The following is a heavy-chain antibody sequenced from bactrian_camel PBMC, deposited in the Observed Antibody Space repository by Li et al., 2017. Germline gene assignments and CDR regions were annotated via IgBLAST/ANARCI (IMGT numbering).Heavy chain of an antibody. CDR2: VDRGGRI. CDR3: AAVAEGRTVEGGVSLWTLFESGY. D-gene: IGHD3*01. CDR1: GYTYDVYC. V-gene: IGHV3S26*01. J-gene: IGHJ4*01. Sequence: HVQLVESGGGSVQAGGSLNLSCQGTGYTYDVYCVAWFRQAPEKRREGVATVDRGGRISVANSVKGRFTISKDNVKNTLYLQMNSLKTEDTAMYYCAAVAEGRTVEGGVSLWTLFESGYWGQGTQVTVS.